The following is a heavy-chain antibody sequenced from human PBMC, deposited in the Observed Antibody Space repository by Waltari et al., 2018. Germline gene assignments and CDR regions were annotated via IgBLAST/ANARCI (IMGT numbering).Heavy chain of an antibody. CDR1: GSHFRSTS. J-gene: IGHJ4*02. V-gene: IGHV3-33*01. CDR3: ARGGGGHLDY. D-gene: IGHD2-15*01. CDR2: MSSDGIYK. Sequence: QVQLVPSGGGVVEPGRSRRVSGAASGSHFRSTSMHCVRQAPGNGMSWVASMSSDGIYKSYADSAKGRYTVSRDNSENTLYLQMNSLSAEDTAVYYCARGGGGHLDYWGQGTPVTVSS.